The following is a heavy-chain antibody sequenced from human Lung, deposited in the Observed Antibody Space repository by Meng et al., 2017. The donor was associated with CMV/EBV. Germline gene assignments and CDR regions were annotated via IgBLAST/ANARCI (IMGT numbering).Heavy chain of an antibody. CDR2: ISSSGDHI. J-gene: IGHJ4*02. CDR3: ARGAYGTSIFGMVTCNDY. D-gene: IGHD3-3*01. Sequence: ESXKISXAASGFTFSGYSMNWVRQAPGKGLEWVTSISSSGDHIYYADSVRGRFTISRDNAKNSLSLQMNSLRAEDTAVYFCARGAYGTSIFGMVTCNDYWGQGTLVXVSS. CDR1: GFTFSGYS. V-gene: IGHV3-21*01.